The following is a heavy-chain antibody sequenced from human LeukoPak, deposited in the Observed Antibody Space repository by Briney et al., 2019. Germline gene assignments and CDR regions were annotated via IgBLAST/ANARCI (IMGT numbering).Heavy chain of an antibody. J-gene: IGHJ3*02. CDR1: GLTLSDHI. CDR2: SRRKSMGYTT. V-gene: IGHV3-72*01. CDR3: TRDGGQSGNSAFDI. D-gene: IGHD3-22*01. Sequence: GGSLRLSCTASGLTLSDHIIDWVRQAPGKGLEWVGRSRRKSMGYTTEYAATVKATFTLSSAESQNSLHLQMNSLETEDTSVYFCTRDGGQSGNSAFDIWGQGTMVTVSS.